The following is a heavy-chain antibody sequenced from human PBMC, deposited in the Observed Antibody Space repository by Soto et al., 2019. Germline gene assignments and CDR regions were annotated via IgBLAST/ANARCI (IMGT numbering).Heavy chain of an antibody. CDR1: GFTFPRFG. V-gene: IGHV3-30*18. Sequence: QVQLVESGGGVVQPGRSLRLSCAASGFTFPRFGMHWVRQAPGKGLEWVALITYEGSQIYYADAVKGRFTISRDRSKNTLYLQMSSLRAEDTALYYCAKNQERELPRVIDFWGQGTLVTVSS. CDR3: AKNQERELPRVIDF. CDR2: ITYEGSQI. D-gene: IGHD1-7*01. J-gene: IGHJ4*02.